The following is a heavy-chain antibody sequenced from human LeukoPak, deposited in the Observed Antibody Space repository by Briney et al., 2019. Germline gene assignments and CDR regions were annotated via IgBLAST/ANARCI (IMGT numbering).Heavy chain of an antibody. Sequence: GASVKVSCKASGYTFTSYYMHWVRQAPGQGLEWMGIINPSGGSTSYAQKFQGRVTMTRDTSTSTVYTELSSLRSEDTAVYYCARDSSARRLYYYDSSGYSIDYWGQGTLVTVSS. V-gene: IGHV1-46*01. CDR2: INPSGGST. CDR1: GYTFTSYY. J-gene: IGHJ4*02. D-gene: IGHD3-22*01. CDR3: ARDSSARRLYYYDSSGYSIDY.